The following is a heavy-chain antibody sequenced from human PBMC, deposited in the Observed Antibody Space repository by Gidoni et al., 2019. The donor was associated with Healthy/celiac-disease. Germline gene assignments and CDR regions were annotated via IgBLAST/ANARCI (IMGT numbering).Heavy chain of an antibody. V-gene: IGHV3-23*04. D-gene: IGHD2-21*02. CDR3: AKDGRVVTAILGY. CDR2: IRGSGGST. CDR1: GFSFSSYA. J-gene: IGHJ4*02. Sequence: EVQLVESGGGLVQPGGSLRLSCAASGFSFSSYAMSWVRQAPGKGLEWVSAIRGSGGSTYYADSVKGRFTISRDNAKNTRYLQMNSLRAEDTAVYYCAKDGRVVTAILGYWGQGTLVTVSS.